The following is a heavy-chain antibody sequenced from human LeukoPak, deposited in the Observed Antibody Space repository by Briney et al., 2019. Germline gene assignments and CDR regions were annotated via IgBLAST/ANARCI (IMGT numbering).Heavy chain of an antibody. CDR3: ARSIAAAGTTAYYYYYYMDV. V-gene: IGHV4-59*10. Sequence: SETLSLTCAVYGGSFSSYYWSWIRQPAGKGLEWIGRIYTSGSTNYNPSLKSRVTISVDTSKNQFSLKLSSVTAADTAVYYCARSIAAAGTTAYYYYYYMDVWGKGTTVTISS. CDR1: GGSFSSYY. J-gene: IGHJ6*03. D-gene: IGHD6-13*01. CDR2: IYTSGST.